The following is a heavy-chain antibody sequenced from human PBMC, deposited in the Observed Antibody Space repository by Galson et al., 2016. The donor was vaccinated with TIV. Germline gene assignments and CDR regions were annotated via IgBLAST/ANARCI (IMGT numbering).Heavy chain of an antibody. V-gene: IGHV5-51*01. D-gene: IGHD1-1*01. CDR3: AGRGREETNECGLDG. Sequence: QSGAEVTKPGESLKISCKGSGYSFTGSWIDWVRQMPGKGLEWMGVIYPGDSDTKYSPAFHGHVTISVDTSISTAFLEWSSLKASDTAIYYCAGRGREETNECGLDGLGQGTTVTVSS. CDR2: IYPGDSDT. J-gene: IGHJ6*02. CDR1: GYSFTGSW.